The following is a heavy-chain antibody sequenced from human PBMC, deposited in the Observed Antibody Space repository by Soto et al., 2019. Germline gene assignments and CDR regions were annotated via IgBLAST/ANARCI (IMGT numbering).Heavy chain of an antibody. Sequence: SETLSLTCTVSGGSISSYYWSWIRQPPGKGLEWIGYIYYSGSTNYNPSLKSRVTISVDTSKNQFSLKLSSVTAADTAVYYCARVKSGYDLTAFDIRAQRTMVTVSS. V-gene: IGHV4-59*01. CDR3: ARVKSGYDLTAFDI. D-gene: IGHD5-12*01. CDR1: GGSISSYY. J-gene: IGHJ3*02. CDR2: IYYSGST.